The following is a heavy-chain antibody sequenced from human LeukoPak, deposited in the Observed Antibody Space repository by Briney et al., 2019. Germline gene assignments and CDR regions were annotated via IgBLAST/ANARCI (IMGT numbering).Heavy chain of an antibody. CDR2: IRSKAYGGTT. D-gene: IGHD3-9*01. V-gene: IGHV3-49*04. Sequence: GGSLRLSCTASGFTFGDYAMSWVRQAPGKWLEWVGFIRSKAYGGTTEYAASVKGRFTISRDDSKSIAYLQMNSLKTEDTAVYYCTRGTYYDILYMDVWGKGTTVTISS. CDR3: TRGTYYDILYMDV. CDR1: GFTFGDYA. J-gene: IGHJ6*03.